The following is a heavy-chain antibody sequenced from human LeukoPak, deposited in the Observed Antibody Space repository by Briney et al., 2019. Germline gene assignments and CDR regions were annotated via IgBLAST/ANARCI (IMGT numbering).Heavy chain of an antibody. D-gene: IGHD6-6*01. CDR1: GFTFGNYG. CDR2: ISGSSSYI. Sequence: GGSLRLSCAASGFTFGNYGMSWVRQAPGKGLEWVSSISGSSSYIYYADSMEGRFTVSRDNGKKSLYLQMNSLRAEDTAVYFCARGSSNVAARNNWFDPWGQGTLVTVSS. V-gene: IGHV3-21*01. J-gene: IGHJ5*02. CDR3: ARGSSNVAARNNWFDP.